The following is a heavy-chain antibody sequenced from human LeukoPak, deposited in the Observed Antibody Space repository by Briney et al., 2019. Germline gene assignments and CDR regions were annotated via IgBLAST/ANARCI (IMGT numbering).Heavy chain of an antibody. V-gene: IGHV4-34*01. CDR1: GGSFSGYY. CDR3: ARGNPYYYGSGSYYKPTDY. D-gene: IGHD3-10*01. Sequence: SETLSLTCAVSGGSFSGYYWSWIRQPPGKGLEWIGEINHSGSTNYNPSLKSRVTISVDTSKNQFSLKLSSVTAADTAVYYCARGNPYYYGSGSYYKPTDYWGQGTLVTVSS. J-gene: IGHJ4*02. CDR2: INHSGST.